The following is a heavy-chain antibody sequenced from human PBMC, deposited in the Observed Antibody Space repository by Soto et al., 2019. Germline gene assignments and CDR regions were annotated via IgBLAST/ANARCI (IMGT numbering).Heavy chain of an antibody. J-gene: IGHJ6*02. CDR3: AKVNSGWNPFDYYYGMDV. Sequence: GGSLRLSCAASGFTFSNSWMTWVRQAPGKGLEWVANMNQDGSEKYYEDSVKGRFTISRDNSKNTLYLQMNSLRAEDTAVYYCAKVNSGWNPFDYYYGMDVWGQGTTVTVSS. V-gene: IGHV3-7*03. D-gene: IGHD6-19*01. CDR2: MNQDGSEK. CDR1: GFTFSNSW.